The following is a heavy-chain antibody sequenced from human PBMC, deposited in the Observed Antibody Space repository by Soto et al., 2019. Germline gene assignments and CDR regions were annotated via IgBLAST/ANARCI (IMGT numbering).Heavy chain of an antibody. V-gene: IGHV3-23*01. CDR3: AKDLIGELWDYYNWFDP. CDR2: IRGSGGST. D-gene: IGHD3-10*01. Sequence: VQLLESGGGLVPPGGSLRLSCAASGFTFSSYAMSWVRQAPGKGLEWVADIRGSGGSTYYAESLKSRFTISRDTSKNTLYLQMNSLRAEDTAVYYCAKDLIGELWDYYNWFDPWGQGTLVTVSS. J-gene: IGHJ5*02. CDR1: GFTFSSYA.